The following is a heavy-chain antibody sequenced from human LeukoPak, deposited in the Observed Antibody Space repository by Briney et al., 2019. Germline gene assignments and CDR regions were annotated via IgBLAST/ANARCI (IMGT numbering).Heavy chain of an antibody. CDR3: AKGGGGGCASRLAD. J-gene: IGHJ4*02. Sequence: PGGSLRLSCAASGFTFSTYSMNWVRQAPGMGLEWVSYISSGGSSIYYADSVKGRITISRDNAKNSLYLQMNSLRAEDTAVYYCAKGGGGGCASRLADWGQGTRVTVSS. CDR1: GFTFSTYS. CDR2: ISSGGSSI. V-gene: IGHV3-48*01. D-gene: IGHD2-15*01.